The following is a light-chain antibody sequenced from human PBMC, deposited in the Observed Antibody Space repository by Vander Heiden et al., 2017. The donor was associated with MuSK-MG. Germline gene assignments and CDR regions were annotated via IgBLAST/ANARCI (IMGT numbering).Light chain of an antibody. V-gene: IGKV3-11*01. J-gene: IGKJ4*01. CDR1: QSVRSY. CDR2: DTS. CDR3: QQRSSWPLT. Sequence: EIVLTQSPATLSLSPGERATLSCRASQSVRSYLAWYQQKPGQAPRLLIYDTSNRATDIPARFSGSGSGTDFTLTISSLDPEDFAVYYCQQRSSWPLTFGGGTKVEIK.